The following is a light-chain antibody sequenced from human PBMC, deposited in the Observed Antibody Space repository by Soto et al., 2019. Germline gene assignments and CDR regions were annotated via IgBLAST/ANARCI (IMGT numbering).Light chain of an antibody. J-gene: IGKJ1*01. CDR1: QDIRTE. CDR2: GAS. V-gene: IGKV1-6*01. Sequence: AIQMTQSPSSLYASVGDRVTITCRASQDIRTELGWYQQKPGKAPRLLIYGASTLQGGVPSRFSGSGSGTDFTLTISSLQPADFATYYCLQDNSYPRTFGQGTKVEIK. CDR3: LQDNSYPRT.